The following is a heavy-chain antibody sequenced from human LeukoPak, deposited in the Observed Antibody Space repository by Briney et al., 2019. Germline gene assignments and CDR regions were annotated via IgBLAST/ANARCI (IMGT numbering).Heavy chain of an antibody. CDR2: ISRSGSTI. Sequence: GGGLRLSCAACGFSFSSYEVKWVRQAPGRGLEWVSYISRSGSTIYYADFVKGRFTISRDNAKNSLYLQMNSLRREGTAVYYGGRDLRVVNDDYWGQGTLVTVSS. CDR1: GFSFSSYE. CDR3: GRDLRVVNDDY. V-gene: IGHV3-48*03. D-gene: IGHD2-21*01. J-gene: IGHJ4*02.